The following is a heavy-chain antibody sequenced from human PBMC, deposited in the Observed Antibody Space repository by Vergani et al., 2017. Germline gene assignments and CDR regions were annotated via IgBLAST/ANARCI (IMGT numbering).Heavy chain of an antibody. V-gene: IGHV2-26*01. J-gene: IGHJ6*02. D-gene: IGHD6-19*01. CDR1: GFSLSNARMG. CDR2: IFSNDEK. Sequence: QVTLKESGPVLLKPTETLTLTCTVSGFSLSNARMGVSWIRHPPGKALEWLAHIFSNDEKSYSTSLKSRLTISKDTSNSQVVLTMTNMDPVDTAIYYCARIPSSGWSYYYYGMDVWGQGTTVTVSS. CDR3: ARIPSSGWSYYYYGMDV.